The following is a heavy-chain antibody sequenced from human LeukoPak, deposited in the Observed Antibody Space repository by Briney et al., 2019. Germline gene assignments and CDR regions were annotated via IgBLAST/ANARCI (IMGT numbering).Heavy chain of an antibody. V-gene: IGHV3-21*01. CDR2: ISTRNSHM. D-gene: IGHD4-17*01. CDR3: ARKDYGDWGLGY. Sequence: GGSLRLSCAASGFTFSSYSMNWVRQAPGKGLEWVSSISTRNSHMYYADSVKGRFTTSRDNAKNSLYLQMNSLRAEDTAVYYCARKDYGDWGLGYWGQGTLVTVSS. J-gene: IGHJ4*02. CDR1: GFTFSSYS.